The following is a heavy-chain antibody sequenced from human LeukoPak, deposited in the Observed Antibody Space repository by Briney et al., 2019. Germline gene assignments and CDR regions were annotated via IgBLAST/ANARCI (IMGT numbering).Heavy chain of an antibody. V-gene: IGHV4-39*07. D-gene: IGHD3-3*01. Sequence: PSETLSLTCTVSGGSISSSSYYWGWIRQPPGKGLEWIGSIYYSGSTHYNPSLKSRVTLSSDTSKNQFSLKLSSVTAADTAVYYCARAAPPYTIFGVVIVYDYYYYYMDVWGKGTTVTVSS. CDR1: GGSISSSSYY. CDR2: IYYSGST. J-gene: IGHJ6*03. CDR3: ARAAPPYTIFGVVIVYDYYYYYMDV.